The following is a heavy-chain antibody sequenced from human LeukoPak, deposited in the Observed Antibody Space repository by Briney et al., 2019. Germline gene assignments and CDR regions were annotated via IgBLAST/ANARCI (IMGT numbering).Heavy chain of an antibody. CDR1: GFTFSDYY. CDR3: ARGVKSDWLLSYYYYMDV. V-gene: IGHV3-11*04. CDR2: ISSSGSTI. Sequence: PGGSLRHSCAASGFTFSDYYMSWIRQAPGKGLEWVSYISSSGSTIYYADSVKGRFTISRDNAKNSLYLQMNSLRAEDTAVYYCARGVKSDWLLSYYYYMDVWGKGTTVTVSS. D-gene: IGHD3-9*01. J-gene: IGHJ6*03.